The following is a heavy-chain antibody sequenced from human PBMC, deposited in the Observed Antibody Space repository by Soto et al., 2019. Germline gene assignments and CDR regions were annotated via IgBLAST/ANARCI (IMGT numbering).Heavy chain of an antibody. V-gene: IGHV1-18*01. Sequence: QVQLVQSGAEVKKPGASVKVSCKASGYTFTSYGISWVRQAPGQGLEWMGWISAYNGNTNYAQKLQGRVTMTTDTSTSTAYMELRSLSSDDTALYYCARGAEGYCSGGSCFLDHDAFDIWGQGTMVTVSS. CDR2: ISAYNGNT. D-gene: IGHD2-15*01. J-gene: IGHJ3*02. CDR3: ARGAEGYCSGGSCFLDHDAFDI. CDR1: GYTFTSYG.